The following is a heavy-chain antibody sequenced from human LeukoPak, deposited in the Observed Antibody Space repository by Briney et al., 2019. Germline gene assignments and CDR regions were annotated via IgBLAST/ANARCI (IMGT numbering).Heavy chain of an antibody. CDR1: GFTFSNHA. CDR3: VKGLRSYGYSLFDY. Sequence: LAGGSLRLSCVASGFTFSNHAMNWVRQAPGEGLEWVSVISGGGETSYYADSVKSRFTISRDNSKNTIYLQMNSLGAEDTAVYYCVKGLRSYGYSLFDYWGQGSLVTVSS. V-gene: IGHV3-23*01. J-gene: IGHJ4*02. CDR2: ISGGGETS. D-gene: IGHD5-18*01.